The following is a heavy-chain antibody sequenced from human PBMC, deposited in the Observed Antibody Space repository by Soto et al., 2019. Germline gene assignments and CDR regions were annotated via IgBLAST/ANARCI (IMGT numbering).Heavy chain of an antibody. CDR2: IYYSGST. J-gene: IGHJ6*02. CDR3: ARGGIVVVPAGGRYYYGMDV. V-gene: IGHV4-61*01. CDR1: GGSVSSGSYY. D-gene: IGHD2-2*01. Sequence: PSETLSLTCTVSGGSVSSGSYYWGWIRQPPGKGLEWIGYIYYSGSTNYNPSLKSRVTISVDTSKNQFSLKLSSVTAADTAVYYCARGGIVVVPAGGRYYYGMDVWGQGTTVTVSS.